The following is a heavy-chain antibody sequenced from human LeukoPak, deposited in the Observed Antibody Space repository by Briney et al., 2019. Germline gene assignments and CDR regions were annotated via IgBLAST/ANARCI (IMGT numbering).Heavy chain of an antibody. CDR1: GFTFSSYA. D-gene: IGHD2-15*01. J-gene: IGHJ5*02. Sequence: GGSLRLYCAASGFTFSSYAMSWVRQAPGKGLEWVSAISGSGGSTYYADSVKGRFTISRDNSKNTLYLQMNSLRAEDTAVYYCAKRLGYCTGGSCPRDPWGQGTLVTVSS. CDR3: AKRLGYCTGGSCPRDP. V-gene: IGHV3-23*01. CDR2: ISGSGGST.